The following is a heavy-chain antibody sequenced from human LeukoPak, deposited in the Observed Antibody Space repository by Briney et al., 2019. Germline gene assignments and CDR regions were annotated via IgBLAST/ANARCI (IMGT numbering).Heavy chain of an antibody. V-gene: IGHV3-30-3*01. CDR2: ISYDGSKI. Sequence: SGGSLRLSCAASGFTFSSYPLHWVRQAPGKGLVWMTLISYDGSKIYYADSVKGRFTISRDNSKNTLYLQMNSLRAEDTAVYYCARESGWGLPHAFDFWGQGTMVTVSS. CDR1: GFTFSSYP. J-gene: IGHJ3*01. CDR3: ARESGWGLPHAFDF. D-gene: IGHD3-3*01.